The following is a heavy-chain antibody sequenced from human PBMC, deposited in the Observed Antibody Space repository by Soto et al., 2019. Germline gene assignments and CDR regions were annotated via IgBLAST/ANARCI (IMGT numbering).Heavy chain of an antibody. CDR1: GHSISSSSYY. D-gene: IGHD2-21*01. V-gene: IGHV4-39*01. Sequence: SETLSLTCTVSGHSISSSSYYWGWFLHPPGKGLEWIGSLHSTGTTYYNPSLKSRVTTFVDTSRNHFSLRADSVTAADTAVYYCGRHDWRRFYGMDVWGQGTTVTGSS. J-gene: IGHJ6*02. CDR2: LHSTGTT. CDR3: GRHDWRRFYGMDV.